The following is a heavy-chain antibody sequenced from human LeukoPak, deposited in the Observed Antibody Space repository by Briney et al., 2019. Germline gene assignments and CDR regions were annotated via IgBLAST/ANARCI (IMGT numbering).Heavy chain of an antibody. Sequence: GGSLRLSCAASGFIFSNSAMHWVRQAPGKGLEWVAVISYDGSNKYYADSVKGRFTISRDNSKNTLYLQMNSLRAEDTAVYYCARDRNSHDYWGQGTVVTVSS. CDR3: ARDRNSHDY. CDR1: GFIFSNSA. J-gene: IGHJ4*02. V-gene: IGHV3-30*03. CDR2: ISYDGSNK. D-gene: IGHD1-14*01.